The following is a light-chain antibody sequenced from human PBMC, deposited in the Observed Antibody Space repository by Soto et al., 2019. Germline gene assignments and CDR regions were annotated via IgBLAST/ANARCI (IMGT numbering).Light chain of an antibody. CDR3: SSFAGNNNLV. V-gene: IGLV2-8*01. J-gene: IGLJ2*01. CDR2: EVS. Sequence: QSALTQPPSASGSPGQSVTISCTGTSSDVGGYNYVSWYQQHPGKAPKLIISEVSKRPSGVPDRFSGSKSGNTASLTVSGRQAEDEADYYCSSFAGNNNLVFGGGTKLTVL. CDR1: SSDVGGYNY.